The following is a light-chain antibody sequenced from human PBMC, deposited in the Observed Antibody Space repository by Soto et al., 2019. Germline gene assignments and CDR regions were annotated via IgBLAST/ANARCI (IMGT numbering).Light chain of an antibody. J-gene: IGLJ2*01. CDR3: QSYDSSLTAHVV. Sequence: QSVLTQPPSVSGSPGQRVTISCTGSSSNIWAGYDVHWYQQLPGPAPKLLIYGNSNRPSGVPDRFSGSKSGTAASLAITGLQAEDEADYYCQSYDSSLTAHVVFGGGTKLTVL. V-gene: IGLV1-40*01. CDR1: SSNIWAGYD. CDR2: GNS.